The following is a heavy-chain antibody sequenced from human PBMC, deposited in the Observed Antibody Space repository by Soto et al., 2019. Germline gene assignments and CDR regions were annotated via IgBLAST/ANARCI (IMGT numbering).Heavy chain of an antibody. CDR1: GFTFSTYA. CDR3: ARDRAVTGYSSGWNAEYFQH. Sequence: PGGSLRLSCAASGFTFSTYAMHWVRQAPGKGLEWVATISDDGTNKYYADSVKGRFTISRDNAKNSLYLQMNSLRAEDTAVYYCARDRAVTGYSSGWNAEYFQHWGQGTLVTVSS. D-gene: IGHD6-19*01. V-gene: IGHV3-30-3*01. J-gene: IGHJ1*01. CDR2: ISDDGTNK.